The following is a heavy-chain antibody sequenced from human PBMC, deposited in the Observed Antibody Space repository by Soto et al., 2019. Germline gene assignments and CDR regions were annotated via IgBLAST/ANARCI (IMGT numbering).Heavy chain of an antibody. D-gene: IGHD2-8*01. Sequence: SETLSLTCAVSGVSLTSVNWWTWVRQSPQRGLEYIGEIFHDGTANYYPSFERRVAMSVDTSRNQFSLKLTSVTAADTAVYFCASLVYDTRRTYMYLAVRGPGTPDTVSS. CDR1: GVSLTSVNW. J-gene: IGHJ4*02. V-gene: IGHV4-4*02. CDR3: ASLVYDTRRTYMYLAV. CDR2: IFHDGTA.